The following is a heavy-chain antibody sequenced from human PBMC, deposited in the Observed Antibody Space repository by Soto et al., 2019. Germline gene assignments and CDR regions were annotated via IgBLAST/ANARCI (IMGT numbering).Heavy chain of an antibody. J-gene: IGHJ4*02. CDR1: GFTFSSYA. Sequence: GGSLRLSCAASGFTFSSYAMSWVRQAPGEGLEWVSAISGSGSGTNHADSVKGRFTISRDNAKNTLYLQMNSLRAEDTAVYYCARVSCSSTTCKVPFDYWGQGTLVTVSS. D-gene: IGHD2-2*01. CDR3: ARVSCSSTTCKVPFDY. CDR2: ISGSGSGT. V-gene: IGHV3-23*01.